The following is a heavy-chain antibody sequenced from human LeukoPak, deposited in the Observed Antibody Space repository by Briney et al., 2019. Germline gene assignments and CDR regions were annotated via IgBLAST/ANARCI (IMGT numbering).Heavy chain of an antibody. Sequence: SVKVSCKASGGTFSSYAISWVRQAPGQGLEWMGRIIPILGIANHAQKFQGRVTITADKSTSTAYMELSSLRSEDTAVYYCARVDTAMVIDYWGQGTLVTVSS. CDR3: ARVDTAMVIDY. CDR1: GGTFSSYA. V-gene: IGHV1-69*04. CDR2: IIPILGIA. J-gene: IGHJ4*02. D-gene: IGHD5-18*01.